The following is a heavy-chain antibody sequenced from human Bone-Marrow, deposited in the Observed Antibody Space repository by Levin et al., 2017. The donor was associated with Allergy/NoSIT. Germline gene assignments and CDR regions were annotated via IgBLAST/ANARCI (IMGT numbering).Heavy chain of an antibody. CDR2: ISYDGSNK. CDR3: AKGDFSGVDPPLAH. V-gene: IGHV3-30*18. Sequence: GESLKISCAASGFTFSSYGMHWVRQAPGKGLEWVAVISYDGSNKYYADSVKGRFTISRDNSKNTLYLQMNSLRAEDTAVYYCAKGDFSGVDPPLAHWGQGTLVTVSS. J-gene: IGHJ4*02. D-gene: IGHD3-3*01. CDR1: GFTFSSYG.